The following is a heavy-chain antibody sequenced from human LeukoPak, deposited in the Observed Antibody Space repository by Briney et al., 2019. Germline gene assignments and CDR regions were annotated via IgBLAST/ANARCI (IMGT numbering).Heavy chain of an antibody. CDR3: ARARRPLGVVVPAAYYFDY. J-gene: IGHJ4*02. V-gene: IGHV4-34*01. D-gene: IGHD2-2*01. Sequence: SETLSLTCAVYGGSFSGYYWSWIRQPPGKGLEWIGEINHSGSTNYNPSPKSRVTISVDTSKNQFSLKLSSVTAADTAVYYCARARRPLGVVVPAAYYFDYWGQGTLVTVSS. CDR2: INHSGST. CDR1: GGSFSGYY.